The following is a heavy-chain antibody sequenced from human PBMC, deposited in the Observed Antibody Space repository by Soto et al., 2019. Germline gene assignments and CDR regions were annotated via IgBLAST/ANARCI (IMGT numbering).Heavy chain of an antibody. CDR1: GDTFRTYA. Sequence: QVQMVQSGAVVKKPGSSVKVSCKASGDTFRTYAVNWVRQAPGQGLEWMGGTIPIFGTPTYAETFQGRVTITADDSTRTAHMEVTNLTSDDTAVYYCARGTYESGFDRWGHGTLVTVSS. CDR3: ARGTYESGFDR. D-gene: IGHD3-10*01. CDR2: TIPIFGTP. V-gene: IGHV1-69*01. J-gene: IGHJ5*02.